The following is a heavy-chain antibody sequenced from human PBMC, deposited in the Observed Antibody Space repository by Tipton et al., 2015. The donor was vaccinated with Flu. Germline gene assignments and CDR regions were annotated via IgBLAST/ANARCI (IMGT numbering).Heavy chain of an antibody. V-gene: IGHV3-7*03. J-gene: IGHJ4*02. D-gene: IGHD2-21*01. CDR3: VRQIGGGGCH. CDR2: IKQDGSEK. Sequence: SLRLSCAASGFTFSSYGLHWVRQAPGKGLEWVANIKQDGSEKYYVGSVKGRFTISRDNAKNSLYLQMNSLRAEDTAVYYCVRQIGGGGCHGGQGTLVTVSS. CDR1: GFTFSSYG.